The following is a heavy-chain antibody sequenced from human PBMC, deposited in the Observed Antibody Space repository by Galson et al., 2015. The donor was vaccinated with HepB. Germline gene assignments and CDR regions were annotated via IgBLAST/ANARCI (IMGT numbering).Heavy chain of an antibody. J-gene: IGHJ4*02. V-gene: IGHV3-30*03. CDR3: ARRTGDFDY. D-gene: IGHD7-27*01. CDR1: VFTFSSYG. CDR2: ISYDGSNK. Sequence: SLRLSCAASVFTFSSYGMHWVRQVPGKGLEWVAVISYDGSNKYYADSVKGRFTISRDNSKNTLYLQMNSLRTEDTAVYYCARRTGDFDYWGQGALVTVSS.